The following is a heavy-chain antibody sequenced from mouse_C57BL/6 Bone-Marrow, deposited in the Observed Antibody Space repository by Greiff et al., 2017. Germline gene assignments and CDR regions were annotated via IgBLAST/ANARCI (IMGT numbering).Heavy chain of an antibody. J-gene: IGHJ4*01. CDR1: GFNIKDYY. CDR3: RWLLYAMDY. CDR2: IDPEDGDT. D-gene: IGHD2-3*01. Sequence: EVKLQESGAELVRPGASVTLSCTASGFNIKDYYMHWVKQRPEQGLEWIGRIDPEDGDTEYAPKFQGKATMTADTSSNTAYLQLSSLTSEDTAVYYCRWLLYAMDYWGQGTSVTVSS. V-gene: IGHV14-1*01.